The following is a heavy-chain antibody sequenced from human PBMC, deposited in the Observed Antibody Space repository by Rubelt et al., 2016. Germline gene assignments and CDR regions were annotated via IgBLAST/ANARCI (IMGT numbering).Heavy chain of an antibody. CDR1: GGSISSSNW. V-gene: IGHV4-4*02. CDR2: IYHSGST. D-gene: IGHD2-2*01. Sequence: QVQLQQWGAGLLKPSGTLSLTCAVSGGSISSSNWWSWVRQPPGKGLEWIGEIYHSGSTNYNPSLNCCVTILVDKSKYHFFRKLDSVAAEDTAGYYCAGGVVVPAEEAHDGFDVWGRGAMVTVSS. J-gene: IGHJ3*01. CDR3: AGGVVVPAEEAHDGFDV.